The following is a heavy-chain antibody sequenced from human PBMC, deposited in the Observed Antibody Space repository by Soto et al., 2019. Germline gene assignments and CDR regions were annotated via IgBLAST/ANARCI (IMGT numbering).Heavy chain of an antibody. CDR2: ISSSGAST. D-gene: IGHD6-25*01. Sequence: EVQLLESGGALVQPGGSLRLSCAASESTFSNYAMSWVRQAPGKGLEWVSAISSSGASTYYGDSVKGRFTISRDNSKNPLYLKRNGRRAEDTAVYYCAGDSSGTGFAYGGQGTLFTVPS. J-gene: IGHJ4*02. CDR3: AGDSSGTGFAY. V-gene: IGHV3-23*01. CDR1: ESTFSNYA.